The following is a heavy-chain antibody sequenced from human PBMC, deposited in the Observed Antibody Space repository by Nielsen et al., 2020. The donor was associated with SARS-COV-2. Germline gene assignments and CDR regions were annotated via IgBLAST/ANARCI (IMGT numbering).Heavy chain of an antibody. J-gene: IGHJ6*02. CDR2: ISSDGNTR. CDR3: VKWVQLDLGYYYHGMDV. CDR1: GFTFNTYT. Sequence: GESLKISCAASGFTFNTYTMNWVRQAPGKGLEWVAVISSDGNTRFYPDSVKGRFTISRDNSKNILFLQMNSLRVEDTAVYYCVKWVQLDLGYYYHGMDVWGQGTTVTVSS. D-gene: IGHD6-6*01. V-gene: IGHV3-30-3*02.